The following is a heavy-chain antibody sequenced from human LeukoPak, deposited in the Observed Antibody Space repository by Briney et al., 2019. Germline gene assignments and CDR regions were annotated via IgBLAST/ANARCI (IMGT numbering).Heavy chain of an antibody. CDR3: ASGSQVLDY. CDR2: IKEDGSEK. J-gene: IGHJ4*02. CDR1: GFTFSRYW. Sequence: AGGSLRLSCAASGFTFSRYWMTWVRQAPGKGLEWVANIKEDGSEKYYVDSVKGRFTISRDNAKNSLYLQLNSLTADDTAVYYCASGSQVLDYWGQGTLVTVSS. V-gene: IGHV3-7*01. D-gene: IGHD1-26*01.